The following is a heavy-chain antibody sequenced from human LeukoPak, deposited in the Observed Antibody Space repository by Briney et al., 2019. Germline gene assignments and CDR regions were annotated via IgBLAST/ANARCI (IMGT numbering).Heavy chain of an antibody. V-gene: IGHV3-21*01. D-gene: IGHD2-2*01. CDR1: GFTFSSYS. CDR3: ARSRIVVVPAATQGRIFDY. J-gene: IGHJ4*02. Sequence: PGGSLRLSCPASGFTFSSYSMNWVRQAPGKGLEWVSSISSSSSYIYYADSVKGRFTISRDNAKNSLYLQMNSLRAEDTAVYYCARSRIVVVPAATQGRIFDYWGQGTLVTVSS. CDR2: ISSSSSYI.